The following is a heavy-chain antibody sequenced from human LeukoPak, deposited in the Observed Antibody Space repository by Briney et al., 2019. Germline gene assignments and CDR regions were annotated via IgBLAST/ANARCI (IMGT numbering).Heavy chain of an antibody. D-gene: IGHD3-9*01. Sequence: SETLSLTCTISGGSVSSYYWSCIRQPPGEGLEWIGYIYYSGSTNYNPSLKSRVTMSLDASKNQFSLKLSSVTAADTAVYYCARDRPYYDILTGYGPAPMDVWGQGTTVTVSS. J-gene: IGHJ6*02. CDR3: ARDRPYYDILTGYGPAPMDV. CDR1: GGSVSSYY. CDR2: IYYSGST. V-gene: IGHV4-59*02.